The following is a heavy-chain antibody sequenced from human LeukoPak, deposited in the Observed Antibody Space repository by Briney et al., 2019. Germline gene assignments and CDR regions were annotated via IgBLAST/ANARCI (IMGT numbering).Heavy chain of an antibody. D-gene: IGHD5-24*01. J-gene: IGHJ6*03. CDR1: GYTFIDSY. V-gene: IGHV1-2*02. Sequence: ASVKVSCKASGYTFIDSYLHWVRQAPGQGLEWMGWINPNSGGTNYAQKFQGRVTMTRDTSISTAYMELSKLRSDDTAVYYCARDPEMATITYYMDVWGKGTTVTISS. CDR2: INPNSGGT. CDR3: ARDPEMATITYYMDV.